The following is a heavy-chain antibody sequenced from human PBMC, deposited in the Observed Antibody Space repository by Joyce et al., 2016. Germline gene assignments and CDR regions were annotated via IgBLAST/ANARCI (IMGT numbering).Heavy chain of an antibody. Sequence: EVQLVESGGGLVQPGGSLSLACAASGFTFDDYAMHWVRQAPGKGLEWVSTITWNSGSVGYADSVKGRFTISRDNAKNSLYLQMNSLRAEDMALYYCAKGDQLLSVVLGAFDIWGQGTMVTVSS. CDR2: ITWNSGSV. J-gene: IGHJ3*02. V-gene: IGHV3-9*03. CDR3: AKGDQLLSVVLGAFDI. CDR1: GFTFDDYA. D-gene: IGHD2-2*01.